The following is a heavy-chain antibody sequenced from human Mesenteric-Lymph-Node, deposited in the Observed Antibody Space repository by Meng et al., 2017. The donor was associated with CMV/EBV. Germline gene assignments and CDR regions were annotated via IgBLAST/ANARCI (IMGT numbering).Heavy chain of an antibody. D-gene: IGHD2/OR15-2a*01. V-gene: IGHV1-46*01. CDR3: TRDVEYKTSSGRYFFDS. Sequence: PGQGLEWMAMSNPSDGITTYAQKFQGRVAVTRDTSTTTVYLEVSSLRSEDTAIYYCTRDVEYKTSSGRYFFDSWGQGTLVIVSS. J-gene: IGHJ4*02. CDR2: SNPSDGIT.